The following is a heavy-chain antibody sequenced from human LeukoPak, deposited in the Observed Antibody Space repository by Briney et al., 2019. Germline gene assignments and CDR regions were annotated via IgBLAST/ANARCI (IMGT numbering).Heavy chain of an antibody. D-gene: IGHD3-3*01. Sequence: GGSLRLSCAASGFTFSSYGMHWVRQAPGKGLEWVAFIRYDGSNKYYADSVKGRFTISRDNSENTLYLQMNSLRAEDTAVYYCGKGNPGYDFWSGPDAFDIWGQGTMVTVSS. CDR3: GKGNPGYDFWSGPDAFDI. J-gene: IGHJ3*02. CDR1: GFTFSSYG. V-gene: IGHV3-30*02. CDR2: IRYDGSNK.